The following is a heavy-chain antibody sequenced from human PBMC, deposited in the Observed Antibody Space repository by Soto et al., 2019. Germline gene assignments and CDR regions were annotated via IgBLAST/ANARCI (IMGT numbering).Heavy chain of an antibody. V-gene: IGHV4-4*02. D-gene: IGHD1-7*01. CDR1: GGSISSTNW. Sequence: QVQLQESGPGLVKPSGTLSLTCAVSGGSISSTNWWTWVRQSPGRGLEWIGEIYHSGTTNYSPSLKSRVNIAVDMSTNHLSLTLISVTAADTAVYYGAFPGTADFDYWGKGILVTVSS. J-gene: IGHJ4*02. CDR2: IYHSGTT. CDR3: AFPGTADFDY.